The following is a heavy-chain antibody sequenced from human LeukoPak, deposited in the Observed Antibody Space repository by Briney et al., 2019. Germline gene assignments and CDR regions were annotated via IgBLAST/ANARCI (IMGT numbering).Heavy chain of an antibody. CDR3: ARGGRLTAFYIY. CDR1: GFIFSSYW. V-gene: IGHV3-7*04. CDR2: INQDGSEK. J-gene: IGHJ4*02. Sequence: GGSLRLSCAASGFIFSSYWMSWVRQAPGKGLEWVANINQDGSEKYYVDSVKGRFTISRDNAKNPLYLQMNSLRAEDTAVYYCARGGRLTAFYIYWGQGTLVTVSS. D-gene: IGHD3-9*01.